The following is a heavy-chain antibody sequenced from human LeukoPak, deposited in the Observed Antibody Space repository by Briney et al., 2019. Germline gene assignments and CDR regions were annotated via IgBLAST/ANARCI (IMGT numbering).Heavy chain of an antibody. V-gene: IGHV1-46*01. CDR2: IISSGGIT. CDR1: GYTFTTYY. CDR3: ARGGSKQLASPFDA. Sequence: DSLKVSCKASGYTFTTYYIHWVRHAPGQGLEWMGMIISSGGITNYAPKFQGRFTVTRDTSTSTAYMDLSSLRSGDTALYYCARGGSKQLASPFDAWGQGTLGTVSS. D-gene: IGHD6-13*01. J-gene: IGHJ4*02.